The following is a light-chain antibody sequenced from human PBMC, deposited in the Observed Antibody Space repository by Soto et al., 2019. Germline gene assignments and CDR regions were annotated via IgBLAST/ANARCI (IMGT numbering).Light chain of an antibody. Sequence: SYELTQPPSVSVSPGQTARITCSGDALPKQYAYWYQQKPGQAPVLVIYKDSERPSGIPERFSGSSSGTTVTLTISGVQAEDEADYYCQSADSSGTPPYVFGTGTKVT. CDR2: KDS. CDR1: ALPKQY. CDR3: QSADSSGTPPYV. J-gene: IGLJ1*01. V-gene: IGLV3-25*03.